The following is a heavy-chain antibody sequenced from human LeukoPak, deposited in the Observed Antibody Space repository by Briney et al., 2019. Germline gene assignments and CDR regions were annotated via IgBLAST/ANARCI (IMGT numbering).Heavy chain of an antibody. J-gene: IGHJ4*02. V-gene: IGHV1-24*01. D-gene: IGHD4-17*01. CDR3: ATEVVGYGDVHYFDS. Sequence: ASVKVSCKISGYTLTEVSMHWVRQAPGKGLEWMGGFDPADGEPNYAQKFQGRVTMSEDTSTDTAYMDLSSLRSEDTAVYYCATEVVGYGDVHYFDSWGQGTLVTVSS. CDR2: FDPADGEP. CDR1: GYTLTEVS.